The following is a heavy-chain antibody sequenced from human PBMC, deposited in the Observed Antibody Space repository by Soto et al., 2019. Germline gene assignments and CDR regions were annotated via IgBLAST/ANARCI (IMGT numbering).Heavy chain of an antibody. Sequence: GGSLRLSCAASGFTLDDYTMHWVRQAPGKGLEWVAGVGWNGGDIVYADSVKGRFTVSRDNTKNSLYLEMNSLRTEDTAIYYCAKDRAVVVPVSTSYFHYYGLDVWGQGTTVTVSS. J-gene: IGHJ6*02. CDR2: VGWNGGDI. D-gene: IGHD2-2*01. CDR3: AKDRAVVVPVSTSYFHYYGLDV. V-gene: IGHV3-9*01. CDR1: GFTLDDYT.